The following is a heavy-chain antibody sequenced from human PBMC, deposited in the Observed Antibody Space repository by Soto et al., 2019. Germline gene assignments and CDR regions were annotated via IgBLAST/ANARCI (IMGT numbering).Heavy chain of an antibody. Sequence: GGSLRLSCAASGFTFSSYAMTWVRQAPGKGLEWVSGISNSGGGTYYADSVKGRFTISRDNSKNTLYLQMNSLRAEDTAVYYCAKPAAAGPAYYYYDYWGQGTPVTVSS. J-gene: IGHJ4*02. CDR1: GFTFSSYA. CDR3: AKPAAAGPAYYYYDY. V-gene: IGHV3-23*01. CDR2: ISNSGGGT. D-gene: IGHD6-25*01.